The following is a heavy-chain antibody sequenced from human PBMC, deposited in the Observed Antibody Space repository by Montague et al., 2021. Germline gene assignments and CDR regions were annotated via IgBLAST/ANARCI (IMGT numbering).Heavy chain of an antibody. CDR3: ARFHYYDMNFDL. CDR1: GDSLSSVGYS. D-gene: IGHD3-22*01. CDR2: MYYSGST. V-gene: IGHV4-31*03. J-gene: IGHJ2*01. Sequence: TLSLTCTVSGDSLSSVGYSWTWIRQHPGKGLEWIGYMYYSGSTYYNPSLKSRVTISGDTSKNHFSLRLTSVTAADTAVYYCARFHYYDMNFDLWGRGTLVTVSS.